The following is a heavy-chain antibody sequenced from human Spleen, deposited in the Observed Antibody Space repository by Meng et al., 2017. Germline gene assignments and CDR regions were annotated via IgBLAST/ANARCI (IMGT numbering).Heavy chain of an antibody. CDR3: ARDLGWVLFDY. D-gene: IGHD3-3*01. CDR1: GFNFGDYQ. Sequence: ESLKIPCGASGFNFGDYQMHWVRQSPGKGLEWISRIVSDGGITNYADSVKGRFTIPRDNAKNTLYLQMNSLGADDTTVYYCARDLGWVLFDYWGQGALVTVSS. J-gene: IGHJ4*02. CDR2: IVSDGGIT. V-gene: IGHV3-74*01.